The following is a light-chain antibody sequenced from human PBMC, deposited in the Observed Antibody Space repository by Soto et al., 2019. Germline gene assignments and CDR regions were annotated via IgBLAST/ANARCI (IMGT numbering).Light chain of an antibody. Sequence: QSVLTQPASVSGSPGQSIAISCIGVRTDGDGHDYVSWYQQHPGQAPQLIIYDVYNRPSGVSDRFSGSKSGSTASLVISGLQAEGEADYFCTAYTARSLVYVFGAGTKVTVL. CDR3: TAYTARSLVYV. CDR1: RTDGDGHDY. J-gene: IGLJ1*01. V-gene: IGLV2-14*03. CDR2: DVY.